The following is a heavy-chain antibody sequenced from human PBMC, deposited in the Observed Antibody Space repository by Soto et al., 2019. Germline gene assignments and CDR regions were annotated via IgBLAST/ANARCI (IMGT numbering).Heavy chain of an antibody. CDR3: KAAAANYYYYYGMDV. CDR1: GFTFSSYS. Sequence: SLRLSCAASGFTFSSYSMNWVRQAPGKGLEWVSSISSSSSYIYYADSVKGRFTISRDNAKNSLYLQMNSLRAEDTAVYYCKAAAANYYYYYGMDVWGQGTTVTVSS. CDR2: ISSSSSYI. J-gene: IGHJ6*02. V-gene: IGHV3-21*01. D-gene: IGHD6-13*01.